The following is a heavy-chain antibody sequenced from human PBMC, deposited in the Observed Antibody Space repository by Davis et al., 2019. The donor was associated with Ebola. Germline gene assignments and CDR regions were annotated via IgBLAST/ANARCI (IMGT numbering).Heavy chain of an antibody. Sequence: SETLSLTCTVSGGSIRSSSYYWGWIRPPPGQGLEWKGSIYYSGSTYYNPSLKSRVTISVDTSKTQFSLTLSSVTAADTAVYYWARRGLAAAGTYWYFDLWGRGTLVTVSS. J-gene: IGHJ2*01. CDR3: ARRGLAAAGTYWYFDL. D-gene: IGHD6-13*01. CDR2: IYYSGST. V-gene: IGHV4-39*01. CDR1: GGSIRSSSYY.